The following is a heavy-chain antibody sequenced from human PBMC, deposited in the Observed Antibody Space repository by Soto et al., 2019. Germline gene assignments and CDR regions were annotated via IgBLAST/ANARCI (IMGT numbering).Heavy chain of an antibody. CDR2: INPSGGST. J-gene: IGHJ4*02. CDR3: AREAQVMDDSSY. D-gene: IGHD3-22*01. Sequence: QVQLVQSGAEVKKPGASVKVSCKASGYTFTSYYMHWVRQAPGQGLEWMGIINPSGGSTSYAQKFQGRVTMTRDTATSKVYMELSSLRSEDTAVYYCAREAQVMDDSSYWGQGTLVTVSS. V-gene: IGHV1-46*03. CDR1: GYTFTSYY.